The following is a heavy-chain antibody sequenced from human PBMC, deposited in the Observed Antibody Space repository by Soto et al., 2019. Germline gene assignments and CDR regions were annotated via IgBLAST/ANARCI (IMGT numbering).Heavy chain of an antibody. V-gene: IGHV4-59*08. D-gene: IGHD6-19*01. CDR2: IYYSGST. Sequence: QVQLQESGPGLVKPSETLSLTCTVSGGSISSYYWSWIRQPPGKGLEWIGYIYYSGSTNYNPSLKSRVTISVDTSKNQFSLKLSSVTAADTAVYYCARHLRAVAGPVDYWGQGTLVTVSS. J-gene: IGHJ4*02. CDR1: GGSISSYY. CDR3: ARHLRAVAGPVDY.